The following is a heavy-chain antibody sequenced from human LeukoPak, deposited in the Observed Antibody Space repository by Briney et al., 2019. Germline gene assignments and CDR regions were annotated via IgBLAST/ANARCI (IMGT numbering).Heavy chain of an antibody. CDR2: ISWDGGST. CDR3: AKDSGYYYDGSGCSLDY. V-gene: IGHV3-43*01. J-gene: IGHJ4*02. CDR1: GFTFDGYT. D-gene: IGHD3-22*01. Sequence: GGSLRLSCAASGFTFDGYTMHWVRQPPGKGLEWVSLISWDGGSTYYADSVKGRFTISRDNSRNSLYLRMNSLRTEDTALYYCAKDSGYYYDGSGCSLDYWGQGTLVTVSS.